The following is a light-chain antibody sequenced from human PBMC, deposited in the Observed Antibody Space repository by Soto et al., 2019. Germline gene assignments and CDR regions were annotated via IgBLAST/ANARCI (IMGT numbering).Light chain of an antibody. CDR1: QSVSTNY. Sequence: EIVLTQSPGTLSLSPGERATLSCRASQSVSTNYLAWYQRKPGQAPRLLTYGASSRATDIPNRFSGSESGTDFTLTITRLKAEDFAVYYCQQYGSSPPTFGQGTKVEIK. J-gene: IGKJ1*01. V-gene: IGKV3-20*01. CDR3: QQYGSSPPT. CDR2: GAS.